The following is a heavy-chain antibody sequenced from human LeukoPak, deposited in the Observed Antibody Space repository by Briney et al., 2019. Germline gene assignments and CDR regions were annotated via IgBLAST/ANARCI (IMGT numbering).Heavy chain of an antibody. CDR3: ARGLYLAKGPVYY. CDR1: GYTFTSYD. CDR2: MNPNSGNT. V-gene: IGHV1-8*03. Sequence: ASVKVSCKASGYTFTSYDINWVRQATGQGLEWMGWMNPNSGNTGYAQKFQGRVTITRNTSISTAYMELSSLRSEDTAVYYCARGLYLAKGPVYYWGQGTLVTVSS. J-gene: IGHJ4*02. D-gene: IGHD2-2*01.